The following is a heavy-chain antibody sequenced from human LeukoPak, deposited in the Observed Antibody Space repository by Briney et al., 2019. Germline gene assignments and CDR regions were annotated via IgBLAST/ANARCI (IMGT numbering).Heavy chain of an antibody. CDR2: ISSSGSTI. D-gene: IGHD6-13*01. CDR1: GFTFSSYE. J-gene: IGHJ2*01. CDR3: AKASYSSSWYPSWYFDL. V-gene: IGHV3-48*03. Sequence: GGSLRLSCAASGFTFSSYEMNWVRQAPGKGLEWVSYISSSGSTIYYADSVKGRFTISRDNAKNSLYLQMNSLRAEDMALYYCAKASYSSSWYPSWYFDLWGRGTLVTVSS.